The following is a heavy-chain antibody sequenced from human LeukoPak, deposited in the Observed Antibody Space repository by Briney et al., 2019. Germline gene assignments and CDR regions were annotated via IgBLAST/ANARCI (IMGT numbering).Heavy chain of an antibody. CDR2: ISWNSGSI. J-gene: IGHJ4*02. CDR3: SSRGYSGYDSEFDY. Sequence: GRSLRLSCAASGFTFDDYAMHWVRQAPGKGLEWVSGISWNSGSIGYADSVKGRFTISRDNAKNSMYLQMNSLRAEDTAVYYCSSRGYSGYDSEFDYWGQGTLVTVSS. V-gene: IGHV3-9*01. CDR1: GFTFDDYA. D-gene: IGHD5-12*01.